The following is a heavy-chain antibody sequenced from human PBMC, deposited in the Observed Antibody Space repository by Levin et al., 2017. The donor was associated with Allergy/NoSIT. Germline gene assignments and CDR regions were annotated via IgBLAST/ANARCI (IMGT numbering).Heavy chain of an antibody. Sequence: GESLKISCAASGFTFRSYAMSWIRQAPGRGLEWVSTISAGAYSTYYTDSVKGRFTISRDNSKNMLFIQLDSLRAEDTAVYYCARQIGSGMYFFDLWGQGLLVTVST. D-gene: IGHD1-14*01. CDR1: GFTFRSYA. CDR3: ARQIGSGMYFFDL. V-gene: IGHV3-23*01. CDR2: ISAGAYST. J-gene: IGHJ4*02.